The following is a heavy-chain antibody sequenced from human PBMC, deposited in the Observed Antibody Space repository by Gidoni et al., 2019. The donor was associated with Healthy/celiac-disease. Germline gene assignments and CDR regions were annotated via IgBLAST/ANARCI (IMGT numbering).Heavy chain of an antibody. Sequence: QVQLQESGPGLVKPSETLSLPCTVSGGSISSYYWSWIRQPPGKGLEWIGYIYYSGSTNYNPSLKSRVTISVDTSKNQFCLKLSSVTAADTAVYYCARGYYDILTGYFTYFDYWGQGTLVTVSS. D-gene: IGHD3-9*01. CDR2: IYYSGST. V-gene: IGHV4-59*01. CDR1: GGSISSYY. J-gene: IGHJ4*02. CDR3: ARGYYDILTGYFTYFDY.